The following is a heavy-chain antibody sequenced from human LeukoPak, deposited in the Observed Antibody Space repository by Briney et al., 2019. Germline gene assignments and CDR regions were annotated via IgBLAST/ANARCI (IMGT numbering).Heavy chain of an antibody. Sequence: SETLSLTCTVSGGSISSYYWSWIRQPAGKGLEWIGRIYTSGSTNYNPSLKSRVTISVDKSKNQFSLKLSSVTAADTAVYYCSIDPFIAAAPYFDYWGQGTLVTVSS. J-gene: IGHJ4*02. D-gene: IGHD6-13*01. CDR1: GGSISSYY. CDR3: SIDPFIAAAPYFDY. CDR2: IYTSGST. V-gene: IGHV4-4*07.